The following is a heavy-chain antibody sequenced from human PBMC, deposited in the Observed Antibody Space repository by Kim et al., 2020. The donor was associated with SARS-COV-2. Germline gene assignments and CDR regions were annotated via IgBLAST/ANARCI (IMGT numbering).Heavy chain of an antibody. D-gene: IGHD3-10*01. J-gene: IGHJ6*02. CDR2: INPSGGST. CDR3: ARDRVGRGVIINYYYYYGMDV. Sequence: ASVKVSCKASGYTFTSYYMHWVRQAPGQGLEWMGIINPSGGSTSYAQKFQGRVTMTRDTSTSTVYMELSSLRSEDTAVYYCARDRVGRGVIINYYYYYGMDVWGQGTTVTVSS. CDR1: GYTFTSYY. V-gene: IGHV1-46*01.